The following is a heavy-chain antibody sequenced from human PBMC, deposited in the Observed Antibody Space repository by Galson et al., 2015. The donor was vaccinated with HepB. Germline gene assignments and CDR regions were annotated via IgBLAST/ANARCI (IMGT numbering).Heavy chain of an antibody. CDR3: AKGELYYDSSGFLPDNWFDP. D-gene: IGHD3-22*01. CDR2: ISYDGSNK. Sequence: SLRLSCAASGFTFSSYGMHWVRQAPGKGLEWVAVISYDGSNKYYADSVKGRFTISRDNSKNTLYLQMNSLRAEDTAVYYCAKGELYYDSSGFLPDNWFDPWGQGTLVTVSS. CDR1: GFTFSSYG. V-gene: IGHV3-30*18. J-gene: IGHJ5*02.